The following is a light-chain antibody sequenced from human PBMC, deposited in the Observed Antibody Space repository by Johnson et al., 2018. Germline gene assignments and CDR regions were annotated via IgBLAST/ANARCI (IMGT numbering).Light chain of an antibody. CDR1: SSNIGNNY. CDR2: ENN. Sequence: QSVLTQPPSVSAAPGQKVTISCSGSSSNIGNNYVSWYQQLPGTAPKILIYENNKRPSGIPDRFSGSKSGTSATLGITGLQTGDEADYYCGTWDSTLSHGKVFGTGTKVAVL. CDR3: GTWDSTLSHGKV. J-gene: IGLJ1*01. V-gene: IGLV1-51*02.